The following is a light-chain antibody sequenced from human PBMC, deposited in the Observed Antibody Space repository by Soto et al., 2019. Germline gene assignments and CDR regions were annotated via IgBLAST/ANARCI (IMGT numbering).Light chain of an antibody. J-gene: IGKJ4*01. V-gene: IGKV3-20*01. CDR2: GAS. Sequence: EIVLTQSPGTLSLSPGERATLSCRASQSVSSSYLAWYQQKPGQAPRLLIYGASSRATGIPDRFSGSGSGTDFILTISRLEPEDFAVYYCQQYGSSPTFGGGTKV. CDR3: QQYGSSPT. CDR1: QSVSSSY.